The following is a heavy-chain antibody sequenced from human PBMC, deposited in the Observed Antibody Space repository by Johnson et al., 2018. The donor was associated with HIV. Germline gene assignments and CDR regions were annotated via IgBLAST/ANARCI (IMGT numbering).Heavy chain of an antibody. CDR2: ILYDGSKQ. CDR3: ARVRRKNWNLGDPFDI. V-gene: IGHV3-30*03. Sequence: QVQLVESGGGVVQPGRSLRLSCAGTGFTFSNYVLHWVRQAPCKGLEWVAFILYDGSKQFYVDSVQGRFTISRDNSKNTLYLQMNSLRAEDTGVYFCARVRRKNWNLGDPFDIWGQGTMVTVSS. CDR1: GFTFSNYV. D-gene: IGHD1-7*01. J-gene: IGHJ3*02.